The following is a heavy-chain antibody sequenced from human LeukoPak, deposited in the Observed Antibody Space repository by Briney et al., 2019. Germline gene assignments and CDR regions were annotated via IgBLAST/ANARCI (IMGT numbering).Heavy chain of an antibody. CDR2: INHSGST. Sequence: SETLSLTCAVYGGSFSGYYWSWIRQPPGKGLEWIGEINHSGSTNYNPSLKSRVTISVDTSKNQFSLKLSSVTAAGTAVYYCARTYYDYAWGSYRPQYFDYWGQGTLVTVSS. J-gene: IGHJ4*02. V-gene: IGHV4-34*01. CDR3: ARTYYDYAWGSYRPQYFDY. CDR1: GGSFSGYY. D-gene: IGHD3-16*02.